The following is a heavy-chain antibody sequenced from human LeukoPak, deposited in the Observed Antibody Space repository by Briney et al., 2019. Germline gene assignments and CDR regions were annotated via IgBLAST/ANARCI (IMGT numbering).Heavy chain of an antibody. Sequence: SETLSLTCTVSGGSISSYYWSWIRQPPGKGLEWIGYIYYSGSTNYNPSLKSRVTISVDTSKNQFSLKLSSVTAADTAVYYCARERWYYGSGTYSWFDYWGQGTLVTVSS. CDR3: ARERWYYGSGTYSWFDY. CDR1: GGSISSYY. CDR2: IYYSGST. D-gene: IGHD3-10*01. V-gene: IGHV4-59*01. J-gene: IGHJ4*02.